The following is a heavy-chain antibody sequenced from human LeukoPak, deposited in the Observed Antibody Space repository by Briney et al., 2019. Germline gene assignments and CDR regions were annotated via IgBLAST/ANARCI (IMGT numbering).Heavy chain of an antibody. Sequence: GGSLRLSCAASGFTFSSYSMNWVRQAPGKGLEWVANIKQDGGEKYYVDSVKGRFTIFRDNAKKSLYLQMNSLRAEDTAVYYCASSFSDDFWSGHFWGQGTLVTVSS. CDR3: ASSFSDDFWSGHF. CDR1: GFTFSSYS. D-gene: IGHD3-3*01. V-gene: IGHV3-7*01. CDR2: IKQDGGEK. J-gene: IGHJ4*02.